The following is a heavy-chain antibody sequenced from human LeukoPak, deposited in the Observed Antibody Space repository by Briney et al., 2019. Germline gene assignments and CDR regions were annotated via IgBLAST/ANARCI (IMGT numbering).Heavy chain of an antibody. V-gene: IGHV1-2*02. J-gene: IGHJ4*02. D-gene: IGHD3-3*01. CDR1: GYTFTGYY. CDR3: ARETSLRFLEWLLGYFDY. CDR2: INPNSGGT. Sequence: ASVKVSCKASGYTFTGYYMRWVRQAPGQGLEWMGWINPNSGGTNYAQKFQGRVTMTRDTSISTAYMELSRLRSDDTAVYYCARETSLRFLEWLLGYFDYWGQGTLVTVSS.